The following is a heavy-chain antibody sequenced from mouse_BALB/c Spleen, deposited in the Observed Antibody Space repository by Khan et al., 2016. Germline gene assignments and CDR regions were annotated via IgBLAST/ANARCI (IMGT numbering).Heavy chain of an antibody. Sequence: QIQLVQSGPELKKPGETVKISCKASGYTFTNYGMNWVKQAPGKGLKWMGWINTTTGDPTYAEEFKGRFAFSLETSASTAYLQINNLKNEDTATYFCARYGNYYFYYWGQGTTLTVAS. V-gene: IGHV9-3*02. CDR2: INTTTGDP. CDR3: ARYGNYYFYY. D-gene: IGHD2-1*01. CDR1: GYTFTNYG. J-gene: IGHJ2*01.